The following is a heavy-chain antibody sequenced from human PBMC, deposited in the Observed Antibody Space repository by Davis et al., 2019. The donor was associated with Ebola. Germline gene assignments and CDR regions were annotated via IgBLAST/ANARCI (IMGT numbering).Heavy chain of an antibody. CDR1: GYTFTSYY. CDR3: ARERGLGYCTGGVCWGYYYGMDV. CDR2: ISAYNGNT. D-gene: IGHD2-8*02. J-gene: IGHJ6*02. V-gene: IGHV1-18*04. Sequence: ASVKVSCKASGYTFTSYYMHWVRQAPGQGLEWMGWISAYNGNTNYAQKLQGRVTMTTDTSTSTAYMELRSLRSDDTAVYYCARERGLGYCTGGVCWGYYYGMDVWGQGTTVTVSS.